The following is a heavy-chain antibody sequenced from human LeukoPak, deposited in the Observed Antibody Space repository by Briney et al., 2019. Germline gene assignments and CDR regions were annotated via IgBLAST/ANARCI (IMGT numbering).Heavy chain of an antibody. J-gene: IGHJ3*02. CDR2: ISSSSSYT. Sequence: GGSLRLSCAASGFTFSDYYMSWIRQAPGKGPEWVSYISSSSSYTNYADSVKGRFTISRDNAKNSLYLQMNSLRAEDTAVYYCVVATINAFDIWGQGTMITVSS. V-gene: IGHV3-11*03. D-gene: IGHD5-12*01. CDR3: VVATINAFDI. CDR1: GFTFSDYY.